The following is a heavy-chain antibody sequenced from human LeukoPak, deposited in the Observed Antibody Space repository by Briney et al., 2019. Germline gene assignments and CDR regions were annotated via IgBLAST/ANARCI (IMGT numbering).Heavy chain of an antibody. CDR3: ARQSYYYDSSGSYYYMDV. CDR1: GGSISSSSYY. D-gene: IGHD3-22*01. J-gene: IGHJ6*03. Sequence: PSETLPLTCTVSGGSISSSSYYWGWIRQPPGKGLEWIGSIYYSGSTYYNPSLKSRVTISVDTSKNQFSLKLSSVTAADTAVYYCARQSYYYDSSGSYYYMDVWGKGTTVTVSS. V-gene: IGHV4-39*01. CDR2: IYYSGST.